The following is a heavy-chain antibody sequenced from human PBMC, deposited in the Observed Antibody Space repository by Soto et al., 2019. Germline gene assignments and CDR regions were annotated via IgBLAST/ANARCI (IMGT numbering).Heavy chain of an antibody. CDR1: GYTFTSYA. J-gene: IGHJ4*02. CDR3: ARGPGGPDGPGDY. V-gene: IGHV1-3*01. CDR2: INAGNGNT. D-gene: IGHD2-15*01. Sequence: QVQLVQSGAEVKKPGASVKVSCKASGYTFTSYAMHWVRQAPGQRLEWMGWINAGNGNTNYSQKFQGRVTITRDTSVSTAYMELSSRRSEDTALYYCARGPGGPDGPGDYWGQGTLVTVSS.